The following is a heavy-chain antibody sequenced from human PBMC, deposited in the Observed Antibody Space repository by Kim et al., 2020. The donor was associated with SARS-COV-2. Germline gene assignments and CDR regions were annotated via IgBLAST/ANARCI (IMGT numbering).Heavy chain of an antibody. CDR1: GYTFTSYY. CDR2: INPSGGST. Sequence: ASVKVSCKASGYTFTSYYMHWVRQAPGQGLEWMGIINPSGGSTSYAQKFQGRVTMTRVTSTSTVYMELSSLRSEDTAVYYCARAYSTIFGVVTLYYYYYGMDVWGQGTTVTVSS. D-gene: IGHD3-3*01. V-gene: IGHV1-46*01. CDR3: ARAYSTIFGVVTLYYYYYGMDV. J-gene: IGHJ6*02.